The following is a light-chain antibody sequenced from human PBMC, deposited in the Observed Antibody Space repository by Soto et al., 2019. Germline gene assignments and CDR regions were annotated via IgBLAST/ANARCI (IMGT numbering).Light chain of an antibody. CDR3: QQFNSYPWT. CDR1: QNIHYW. V-gene: IGKV1-5*01. Sequence: DIQMTQSPSTLSASVGDRVTITCRASQNIHYWLAWYQQKPGKAPQLLIYDASNLESGVPSRFSGSGSETDFTLVISSLQPDDFATYYCQQFNSYPWTLGQGTKVDIK. J-gene: IGKJ1*01. CDR2: DAS.